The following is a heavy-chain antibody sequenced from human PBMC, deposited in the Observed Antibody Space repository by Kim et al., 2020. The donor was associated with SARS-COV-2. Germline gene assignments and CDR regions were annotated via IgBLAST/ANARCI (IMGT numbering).Heavy chain of an antibody. CDR2: IKSKTDGGTT. CDR3: TTCNGGSYLLYRYYGMDV. CDR1: GFTFSNAW. J-gene: IGHJ6*02. D-gene: IGHD3-16*02. V-gene: IGHV3-15*01. Sequence: GGSLRLSCAASGFTFSNAWMSWVRQAPGKGLEWVGRIKSKTDGGTTDYAAPVKGRFTISRDDSKNTLYLQMNSLKTEDTAVYYCTTCNGGSYLLYRYYGMDVWGQGTTVTVSS.